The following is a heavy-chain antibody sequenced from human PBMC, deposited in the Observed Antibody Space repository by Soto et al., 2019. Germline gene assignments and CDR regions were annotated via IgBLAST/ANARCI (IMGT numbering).Heavy chain of an antibody. Sequence: GGSLRLSCAASGFTVSSNYMSWVRQAPGKGLEWVSVIFGGDITYYADSVKGRFTISRDNSKNTVYLQMNSLRAEDTAVYYCARSRDYYYGMDVWGQGTTVTVSS. CDR3: ARSRDYYYGMDV. CDR2: IFGGDIT. CDR1: GFTVSSNY. J-gene: IGHJ6*02. V-gene: IGHV3-53*01.